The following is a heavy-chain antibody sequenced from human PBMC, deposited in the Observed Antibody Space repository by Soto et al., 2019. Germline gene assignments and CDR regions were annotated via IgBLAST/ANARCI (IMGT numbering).Heavy chain of an antibody. CDR1: GFTFSSYA. Sequence: EVQLLESGGGLVQPGGSLRLSCAASGFTFSSYAMSWVRQAPGKGLEWVSAISGSGGSTYYADSVKGRFTISRDNSKNTLYLQINSLRAEDTAVYYCATEYSYGSWTDYWGQGTLVTVSS. D-gene: IGHD5-18*01. CDR2: ISGSGGST. V-gene: IGHV3-23*01. J-gene: IGHJ4*02. CDR3: ATEYSYGSWTDY.